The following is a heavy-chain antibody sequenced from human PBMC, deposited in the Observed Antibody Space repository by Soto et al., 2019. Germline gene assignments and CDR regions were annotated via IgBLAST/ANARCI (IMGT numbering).Heavy chain of an antibody. D-gene: IGHD2-8*02. J-gene: IGHJ4*02. CDR3: TKKTGLVVPPITSVFDY. CDR2: ISKDGTNK. CDR1: GCTVRNYG. V-gene: IGHV3-30*13. Sequence: GGAVRLSGANCGCTVRNYGMQWVLQARGKLLEGVAVISKDGTNKYYADSVRGRFIVYRDNFRNRVYLQMNSLRDEDSDVYYCTKKTGLVVPPITSVFDYWGQGAPVTVSS.